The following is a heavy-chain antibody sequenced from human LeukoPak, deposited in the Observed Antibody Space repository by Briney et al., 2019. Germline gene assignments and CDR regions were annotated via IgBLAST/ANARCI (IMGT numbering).Heavy chain of an antibody. V-gene: IGHV3-7*01. J-gene: IGHJ4*02. CDR2: IKQDGSEK. CDR1: GFTFSSYW. CDR3: ARSDYGDYDPPYFDY. D-gene: IGHD4-17*01. Sequence: GGSLRLSCAASGFTFSSYWMSWVRQAPGKGREWVANIKQDGSEKYYGDSAKGPFTISRHNAKNSLYLQTNSLRAQDTAVYYCARSDYGDYDPPYFDYWGQGTLVTASS.